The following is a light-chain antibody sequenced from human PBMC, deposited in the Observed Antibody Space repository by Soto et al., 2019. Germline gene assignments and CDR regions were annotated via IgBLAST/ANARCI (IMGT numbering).Light chain of an antibody. CDR3: QQLKTYPYT. CDR1: ESISSSY. V-gene: IGKV1-9*01. CDR2: AAS. J-gene: IGKJ2*01. Sequence: GEGATLSCRASESISSSYLAWYQQRPGQSPRLLIYAASTLQSAVPSRFSGSGSGTDFALTISSLQPEDFATYYCQQLKTYPYTFGQGTKLEIK.